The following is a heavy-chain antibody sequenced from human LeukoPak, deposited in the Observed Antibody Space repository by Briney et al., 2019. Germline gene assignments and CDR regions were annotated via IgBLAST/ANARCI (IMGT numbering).Heavy chain of an antibody. CDR2: IYQSGTT. D-gene: IGHD2-8*01. CDR3: ARRGTPIVPVGFDP. J-gene: IGHJ5*02. V-gene: IGHV4-38-2*02. Sequence: SETLSLTCSVSGYSISSGYYWGWIRQPPGKGLEWIGSIYQSGTTSYNPSLKSRVTMSVDTSKNQFSLKLSSVTAADTAVYYCARRGTPIVPVGFDPWGQGTLVTVSS. CDR1: GYSISSGYY.